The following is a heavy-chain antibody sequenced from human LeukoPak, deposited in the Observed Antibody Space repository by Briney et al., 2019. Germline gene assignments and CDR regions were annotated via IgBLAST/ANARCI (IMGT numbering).Heavy chain of an antibody. D-gene: IGHD2-2*01. CDR2: ISDDGSNK. CDR1: GFTFRSYA. CDR3: ARDLQDIVVVPAAPYYYYGMDV. V-gene: IGHV3-30-3*01. Sequence: GGSLRLSCAACGFTFRSYAMQWARQAPGKGLECVPVISDDGSNKYYADSAKGRFSISRDNSKTTLYLQMNSLRAEDTAVYYCARDLQDIVVVPAAPYYYYGMDVWGQGTTVTVSS. J-gene: IGHJ6*02.